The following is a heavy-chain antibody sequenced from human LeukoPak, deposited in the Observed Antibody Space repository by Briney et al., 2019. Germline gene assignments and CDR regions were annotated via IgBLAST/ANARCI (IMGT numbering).Heavy chain of an antibody. V-gene: IGHV3-11*01. J-gene: IGHJ4*02. CDR1: GFTFSDYY. Sequence: PGGSLRLSCAASGFTFSDYYMSWNRQAPGKGLEWVSYISSSGSTIYYADSVKGRFTISRDNAKNSLYLQMNSLRAEDTAVYYCARSPNYYDSSGLWWGQGTLVTVSS. D-gene: IGHD3-22*01. CDR3: ARSPNYYDSSGLW. CDR2: ISSSGSTI.